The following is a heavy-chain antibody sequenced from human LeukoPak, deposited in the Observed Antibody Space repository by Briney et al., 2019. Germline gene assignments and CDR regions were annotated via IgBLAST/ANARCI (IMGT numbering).Heavy chain of an antibody. CDR1: GFTFGSYG. Sequence: GRSLRLSCAASGFTFGSYGIYWVRQALGKGLEWVAGIRYDGSDRSYADPVKGRFTISRDNAKNSLYLQMNSLRDEDTAVYYCASLYGSGSYVAYYYGMDVWGQGTTVTVSS. CDR3: ASLYGSGSYVAYYYGMDV. D-gene: IGHD3-10*01. CDR2: IRYDGSDR. V-gene: IGHV3-33*01. J-gene: IGHJ6*02.